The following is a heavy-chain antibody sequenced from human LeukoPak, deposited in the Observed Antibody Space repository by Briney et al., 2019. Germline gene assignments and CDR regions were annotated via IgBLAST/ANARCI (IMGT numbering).Heavy chain of an antibody. D-gene: IGHD1-26*01. V-gene: IGHV3-53*01. J-gene: IGHJ4*02. CDR2: LYSAGST. CDR1: EFIVSNNF. CDR3: AGSPWDGIRGVGLDYLDY. Sequence: GGSLRLSCAASEFIVSNNFMSWVRQAPGKGLEWVSVLYSAGSTFYVDSVKGRFTISRDNSKNMLFLQMNSLRVEDTAIYYCAGSPWDGIRGVGLDYLDYWGRGTLVTVSS.